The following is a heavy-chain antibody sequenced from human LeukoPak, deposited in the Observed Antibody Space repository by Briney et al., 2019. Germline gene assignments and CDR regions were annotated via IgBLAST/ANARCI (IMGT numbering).Heavy chain of an antibody. Sequence: RPSETLSLTCTVSGGSISSSSYYWGWIRQPPGKGLEPIGSIYYSGSTYYNPSLKSRVTISVDTSQNQFSLKLSSVTAADTAVYYCARHEDRSGPPGYWGQGTLVTVSS. J-gene: IGHJ4*02. D-gene: IGHD3-22*01. CDR1: GGSISSSSYY. V-gene: IGHV4-39*01. CDR2: IYYSGST. CDR3: ARHEDRSGPPGY.